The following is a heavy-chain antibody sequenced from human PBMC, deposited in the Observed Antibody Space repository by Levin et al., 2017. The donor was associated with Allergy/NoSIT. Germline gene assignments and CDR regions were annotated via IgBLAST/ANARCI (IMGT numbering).Heavy chain of an antibody. CDR3: ARSHYTSQIQGIAFDI. CDR1: GFSLSTSGMC. V-gene: IGHV2-70*11. CDR2: ITWEDGE. D-gene: IGHD2-2*02. Sequence: RVSGPTLVKATQTLTLTCTFSGFSLSTSGMCVNWIRQPPGKALEWLARITWEDGEYYSTSLKTRLMISKDTSKNQVVLTVANMDPVDTGTYYCARSHYTSQIQGIAFDIWGQGSMVTVPS. J-gene: IGHJ3*02.